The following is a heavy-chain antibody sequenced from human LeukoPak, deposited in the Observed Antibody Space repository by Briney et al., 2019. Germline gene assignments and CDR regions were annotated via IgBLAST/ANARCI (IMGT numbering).Heavy chain of an antibody. CDR3: AGGHYYDSSAV. CDR2: IYYSGST. CDR1: GGSISSSSYY. Sequence: SETLSLTCTVSGGSISSSSYYWGWIRQPPGKGLEWIGSIYYSGSTYYNPSLKSRVTISVDTSKNQFSLKLSSVTAADTAVYYCAGGHYYDSSAVWGQGTLVTVSS. V-gene: IGHV4-39*01. J-gene: IGHJ4*02. D-gene: IGHD3-22*01.